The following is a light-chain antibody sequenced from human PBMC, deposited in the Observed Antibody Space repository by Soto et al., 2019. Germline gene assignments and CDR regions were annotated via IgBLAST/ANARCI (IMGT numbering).Light chain of an antibody. CDR2: DAS. V-gene: IGKV3-15*01. CDR1: QSVSSH. CDR3: QHYNGWPIT. J-gene: IGKJ5*01. Sequence: SPGEGAPFSFMASQSVSSHLAWYQHKPGQAPRLLFYDASTRATGIPARFSGSGSGTEFTLTISSLQSEDFAVYYCQHYNGWPITFGQGTRLEIK.